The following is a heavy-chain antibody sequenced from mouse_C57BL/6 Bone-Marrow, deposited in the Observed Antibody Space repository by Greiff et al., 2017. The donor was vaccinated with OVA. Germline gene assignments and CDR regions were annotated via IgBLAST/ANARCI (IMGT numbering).Heavy chain of an antibody. CDR3: ASPDWAWFAY. Sequence: EVKLVESGGGLVKPGGSLKLSCAASGFTFSDSGMHWVRQAPEKGLEWVAYISSGSSTIYYADTVKGRFTISRDNAKNTLFLQMTSLRSEDAAMYCCASPDWAWFAYWGQGTLVTVAA. CDR1: GFTFSDSG. V-gene: IGHV5-17*01. J-gene: IGHJ3*01. CDR2: ISSGSSTI. D-gene: IGHD4-1*01.